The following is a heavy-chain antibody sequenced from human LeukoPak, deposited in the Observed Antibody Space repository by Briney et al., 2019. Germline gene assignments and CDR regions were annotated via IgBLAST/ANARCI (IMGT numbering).Heavy chain of an antibody. J-gene: IGHJ4*02. CDR3: ARELGNYYGSGSYYNLDY. CDR1: GYTFTSYG. D-gene: IGHD3-10*01. V-gene: IGHV1-18*01. CDR2: ISAYNGNT. Sequence: ASVKVSCKASGYTFTSYGISWVRQAPGQGLEWMGWISAYNGNTNYAQKLQGRVTMTTDTSTSTAYMELESLRSDDTAVYYCARELGNYYGSGSYYNLDYWGQGTLVTVSS.